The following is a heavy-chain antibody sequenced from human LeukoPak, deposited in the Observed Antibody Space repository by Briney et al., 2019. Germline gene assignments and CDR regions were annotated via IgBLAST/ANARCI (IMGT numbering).Heavy chain of an antibody. V-gene: IGHV4-34*01. J-gene: IGHJ3*02. CDR3: ASLTGAFDI. CDR2: INHSGST. CDR1: GGSFSGYY. Sequence: SETLSLTCAVYGGSFSGYYWSWIRQPPGKGLEWIGEINHSGSTNYNPSLKNRVTISVDTSKNQFSLKLSSATAADTAVYYCASLTGAFDIWGQGTMVTVSS. D-gene: IGHD1-14*01.